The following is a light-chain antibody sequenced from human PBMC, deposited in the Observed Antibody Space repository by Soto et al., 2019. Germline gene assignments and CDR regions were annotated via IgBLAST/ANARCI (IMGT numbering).Light chain of an antibody. V-gene: IGLV2-23*02. CDR2: EVT. Sequence: QSVLTQPASVSGSPGQSITISCSGTTSDVGIVSWYQHHPGKAPKLMIHEVTKRPSGVSDRFSGSKSGNSASLTISGLQAKDEADYFCCSFGGPGYVFGTGTKVT. CDR1: TSDVGI. J-gene: IGLJ1*01. CDR3: CSFGGPGYV.